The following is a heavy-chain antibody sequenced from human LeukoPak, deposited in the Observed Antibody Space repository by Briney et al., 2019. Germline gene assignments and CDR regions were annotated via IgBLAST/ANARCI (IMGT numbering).Heavy chain of an antibody. J-gene: IGHJ5*02. CDR3: ARATKYYSSSWYDWFDP. CDR1: GYTFTDYF. V-gene: IGHV1-2*02. Sequence: WASVKVSCKASGYTFTDYFIHWMRQAPGQGLEWMGWMNPNSGGTKYAEKFQGRVTMTRDTSISTAYMELSSLRSDDTAVYYCARATKYYSSSWYDWFDPWGQGTLVTVSS. CDR2: MNPNSGGT. D-gene: IGHD6-13*01.